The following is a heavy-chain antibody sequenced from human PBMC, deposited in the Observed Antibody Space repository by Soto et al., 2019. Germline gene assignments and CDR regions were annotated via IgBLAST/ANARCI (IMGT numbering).Heavy chain of an antibody. J-gene: IGHJ4*02. CDR3: ARGWGGHFPY. V-gene: IGHV4-59*01. Sequence: QVQLQESGPRLVKPSETLSLTCTVSDGSISSYYWGWIRQPPGKGLEWIGYTYYTGSTNYNPSLKSRVTRSADTSKNQFSLKLSSVTVADTAVYYCARGWGGHFPYWGQGTLVTVSS. CDR2: TYYTGST. CDR1: DGSISSYY. D-gene: IGHD2-21*02.